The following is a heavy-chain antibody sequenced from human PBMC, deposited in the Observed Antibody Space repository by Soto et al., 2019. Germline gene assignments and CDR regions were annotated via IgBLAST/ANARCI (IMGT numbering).Heavy chain of an antibody. Sequence: AGGSQRLSCTASGFTFRSYAMHWVRQAPGKGLEWVAVITYDGSNKYYADSVKGRFTISRDNSKNTLYLQMNSLRAEDTAVYYCARDRFGEYSSSWYTPHRSYYYGMDVWGQGTTVTVSS. D-gene: IGHD6-13*01. J-gene: IGHJ6*02. V-gene: IGHV3-30-3*01. CDR1: GFTFRSYA. CDR3: ARDRFGEYSSSWYTPHRSYYYGMDV. CDR2: ITYDGSNK.